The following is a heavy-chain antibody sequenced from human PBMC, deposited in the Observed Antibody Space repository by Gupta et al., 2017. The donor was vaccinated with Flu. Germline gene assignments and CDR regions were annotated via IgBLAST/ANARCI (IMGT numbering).Heavy chain of an antibody. V-gene: IGHV3-23*01. J-gene: IGHJ6*02. Sequence: EVQLLESGGGLVQPGGSLRLSCAAAGLSLRCDAMSWVRQAPGKGLEWVSAISGSGGSTYYADSVKGRFTISRDNSKNTLYLQMNSLRAEDTAVYYCAKVHRFAQDYYYGMDVWGQGTTVTVSS. CDR1: GLSLRCDA. D-gene: IGHD3-10*01. CDR2: ISGSGGST. CDR3: AKVHRFAQDYYYGMDV.